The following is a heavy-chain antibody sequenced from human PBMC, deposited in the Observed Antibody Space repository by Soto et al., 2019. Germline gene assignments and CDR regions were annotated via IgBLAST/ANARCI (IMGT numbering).Heavy chain of an antibody. CDR2: ISGNGYST. V-gene: IGHV3-23*01. D-gene: IGHD2-2*01. CDR3: AKDRGGIIVVLPTNTFDI. J-gene: IGHJ3*02. CDR1: GFTFSSYA. Sequence: GGSLRLSCAASGFTFSSYAMSWVRQAPGKGLEWVSGISGNGYSTYYADSVKGRLTISRDNSKNTLYPQMNSLRAEDTAVYYCAKDRGGIIVVLPTNTFDIWGQGTMVTVSS.